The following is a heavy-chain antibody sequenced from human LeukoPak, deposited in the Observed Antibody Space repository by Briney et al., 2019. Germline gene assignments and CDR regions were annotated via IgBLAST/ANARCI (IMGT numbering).Heavy chain of an antibody. V-gene: IGHV3-21*01. CDR2: ISSSSGYI. D-gene: IGHD2-2*01. J-gene: IGHJ3*02. CDR1: GFTFSHHG. Sequence: GGSLRLSRAASGFTFSHHGMNWVRQAPGKGLEWVSSISSSSGYIYYVDSVKGRFTISRDNAKNSLYLHINSLRAEDTAVYYCARYSTTWTEAFDIWGQGTMVTVSS. CDR3: ARYSTTWTEAFDI.